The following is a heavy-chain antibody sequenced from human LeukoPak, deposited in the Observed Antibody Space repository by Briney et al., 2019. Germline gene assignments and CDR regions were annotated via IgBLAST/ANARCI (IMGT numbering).Heavy chain of an antibody. V-gene: IGHV3-30*03. CDR1: GFTFSSYG. Sequence: GGSLRLSCAASGFTFSSYGMHWVRQAPGKGLEWVAVISYDGSNKYYADSVKGRFTISRDNAKNSLYLQMNSLRAEDTAVYYCARDDCSSTSCYVGYYYYYMDVWGKGTTVTISS. D-gene: IGHD2-2*01. J-gene: IGHJ6*03. CDR3: ARDDCSSTSCYVGYYYYYMDV. CDR2: ISYDGSNK.